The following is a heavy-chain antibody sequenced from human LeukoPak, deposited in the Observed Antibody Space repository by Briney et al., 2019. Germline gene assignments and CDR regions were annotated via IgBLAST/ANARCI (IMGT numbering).Heavy chain of an antibody. D-gene: IGHD4-17*01. J-gene: IGHJ1*01. Sequence: SVKVSCKASGGTFSSYAISWVRQAPGQGLEWMGGIIPIFGTANYAQKFQGRGTITTDESTSTAYMELSSLRSEDTAVYYCARGVYGDYLEYFQHWGQGTLVTVSS. V-gene: IGHV1-69*05. CDR2: IIPIFGTA. CDR1: GGTFSSYA. CDR3: ARGVYGDYLEYFQH.